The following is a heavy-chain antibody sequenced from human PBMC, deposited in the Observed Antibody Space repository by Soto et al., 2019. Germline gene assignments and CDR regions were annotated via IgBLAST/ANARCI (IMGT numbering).Heavy chain of an antibody. D-gene: IGHD4-17*01. CDR2: ISWDGGST. V-gene: IGHV3-43*01. Sequence: TGGSLRLSCAASGFTFDDYTMHWVRQAPGKGLEWVSLISWDGGSTYYADSVKGRFTISRDNSKNSLYLQMNSLRTEDTALYYCAKDIAPNYGDPTFDYWGQGTLVTVSS. CDR3: AKDIAPNYGDPTFDY. J-gene: IGHJ4*02. CDR1: GFTFDDYT.